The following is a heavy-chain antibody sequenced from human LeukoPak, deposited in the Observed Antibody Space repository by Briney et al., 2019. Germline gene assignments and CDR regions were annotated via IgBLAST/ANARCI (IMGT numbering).Heavy chain of an antibody. D-gene: IGHD4-17*01. J-gene: IGHJ4*02. CDR2: IYYSGST. Sequence: PSETLSLTCTVSGGSISSYYWSWIRQPPGKGLEWIGYIYYSGSTNYNPSLKSRVTMSVDTSKNQFSLKLSSVTAADTAVYYCAGADGGERDYWGQGTLVTVSS. V-gene: IGHV4-59*12. CDR3: AGADGGERDY. CDR1: GGSISSYY.